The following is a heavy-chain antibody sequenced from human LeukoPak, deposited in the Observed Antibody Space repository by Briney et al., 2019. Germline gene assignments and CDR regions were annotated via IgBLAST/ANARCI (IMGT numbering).Heavy chain of an antibody. CDR1: GGSISSYY. J-gene: IGHJ3*02. V-gene: IGHV4-4*07. Sequence: SETLSLTCTVSGGSISSYYWSWIRQPAGKGLEWIGRIYTSGSTNYNPSLKSRVTMSVDTSKNQFSLKLSSVTAADTAVYYCARDPWEWLSPDHAFDIWGQGTMVTVSS. CDR3: ARDPWEWLSPDHAFDI. D-gene: IGHD3-3*01. CDR2: IYTSGST.